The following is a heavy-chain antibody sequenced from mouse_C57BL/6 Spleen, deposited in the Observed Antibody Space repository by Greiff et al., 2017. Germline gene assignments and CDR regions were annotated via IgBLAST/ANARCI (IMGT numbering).Heavy chain of an antibody. Sequence: QVQLKESGAELVKPGASVKLSCKASGYTFTEYTIHWVKQRSGQGLEWIGWFYPGSGSIKYNEKFKDKATLTADKSSSTVYMELSRLTSEDSAVYFCARHEGGIYYYGSPFAYWGQGTLVTVSA. J-gene: IGHJ3*01. D-gene: IGHD1-1*01. CDR1: GYTFTEYT. CDR3: ARHEGGIYYYGSPFAY. V-gene: IGHV1-62-2*01. CDR2: FYPGSGSI.